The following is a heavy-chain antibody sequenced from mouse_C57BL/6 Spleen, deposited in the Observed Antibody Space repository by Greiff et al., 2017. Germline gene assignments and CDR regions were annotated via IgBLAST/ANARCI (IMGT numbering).Heavy chain of an antibody. CDR2: IHPSDSDT. D-gene: IGHD1-1*01. V-gene: IGHV1-74*01. CDR1: GYTFPSYW. Sequence: QVQLQQPGAELVKPGASVKVSCKASGYTFPSYWMPWVKQRPGQGLEWIGRIHPSDSDTNYNQKFKGKATLTVDKSSSTAYMQLSSLTSEDSAVYYCAMEDYYGSPGFAYWGQGTLVTVSA. J-gene: IGHJ3*01. CDR3: AMEDYYGSPGFAY.